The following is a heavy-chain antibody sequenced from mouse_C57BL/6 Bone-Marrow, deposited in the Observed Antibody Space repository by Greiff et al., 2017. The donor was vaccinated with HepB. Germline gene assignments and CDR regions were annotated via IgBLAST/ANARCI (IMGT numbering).Heavy chain of an antibody. Sequence: QVQLQQPGAELVKPGASVKLSCKASRYTFTSYWMHWVKQRPGQGLEWIGMIHPNSGSTNYNEKFKSKATLTVDKSSSTAYMQLSSLTSEDSAVYYCARERVYGSSSFAYWGQGTLVTVSA. V-gene: IGHV1-64*01. CDR3: ARERVYGSSSFAY. CDR1: RYTFTSYW. J-gene: IGHJ3*01. D-gene: IGHD1-1*01. CDR2: IHPNSGST.